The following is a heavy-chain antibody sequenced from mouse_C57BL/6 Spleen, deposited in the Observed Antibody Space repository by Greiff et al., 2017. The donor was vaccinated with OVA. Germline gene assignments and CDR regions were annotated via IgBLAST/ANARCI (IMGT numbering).Heavy chain of an antibody. CDR3: TERSTQFAY. V-gene: IGHV14-4*01. Sequence: VQLQQSGAELVRPGASVKLSCTASGFTIKDDYMHWVKQRPEQGLEWIGWIDPENGDTEYASKFQGKATITADTSSNTAYLQLSSLTSEDTAVYYCTERSTQFAYWGQGTLVTVSA. CDR1: GFTIKDDY. CDR2: IDPENGDT. J-gene: IGHJ3*01. D-gene: IGHD1-1*01.